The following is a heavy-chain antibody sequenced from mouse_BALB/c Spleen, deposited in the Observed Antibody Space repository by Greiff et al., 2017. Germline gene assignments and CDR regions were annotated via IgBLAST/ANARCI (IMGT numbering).Heavy chain of an antibody. Sequence: EVMLVESGGGLVKPGGSLKLSCAASGFTFSSYAMSWVRQSPEKRLEWVAEISSGGSYTYYPDTVTGRFTISRDNAKNTLYLEMSSLRSEDTAMYYCARRVLRSPGAMDYWGQGTSVTVSS. V-gene: IGHV5-9-4*01. D-gene: IGHD1-1*01. J-gene: IGHJ4*01. CDR2: ISSGGSYT. CDR3: ARRVLRSPGAMDY. CDR1: GFTFSSYA.